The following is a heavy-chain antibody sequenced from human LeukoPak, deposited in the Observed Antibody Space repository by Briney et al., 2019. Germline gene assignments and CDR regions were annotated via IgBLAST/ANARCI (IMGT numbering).Heavy chain of an antibody. CDR1: GFSFRNAW. J-gene: IGHJ4*02. D-gene: IGHD6-19*01. CDR2: IKGTTDGGTT. CDR3: TTVTGNIEVAGTGDY. Sequence: PGGSLRLSCAASGFSFRNAWMTWVRQASGKGLEWVGRIKGTTDGGTTDYAAPVRGRFTISRDDSQNMLFLQMDSLKTEDTAVYYCTTVTGNIEVAGTGDYWGQGTLVTVSS. V-gene: IGHV3-15*01.